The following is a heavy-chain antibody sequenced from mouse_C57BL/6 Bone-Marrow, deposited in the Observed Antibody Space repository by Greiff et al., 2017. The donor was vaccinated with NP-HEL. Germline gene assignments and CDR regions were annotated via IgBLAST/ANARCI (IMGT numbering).Heavy chain of an antibody. J-gene: IGHJ4*01. CDR1: GFTFSDYG. CDR2: ISSGSSTL. V-gene: IGHV5-17*01. CDR3: AREGGCDY. Sequence: EVMLVESGGGLVKPGGSLKLSCAASGFTFSDYGMHWVRQAPEKGLEWVAYISSGSSTLYYVDTVKGRFTISRDNAKNTLFLQMTSLRSEDTAMYYCAREGGCDYWGQGTSVTVSS.